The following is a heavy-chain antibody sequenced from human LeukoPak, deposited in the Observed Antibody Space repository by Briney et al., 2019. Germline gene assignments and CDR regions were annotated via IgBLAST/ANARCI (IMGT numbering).Heavy chain of an antibody. V-gene: IGHV1-2*02. Sequence: ASMKVSCKASAYTFTDYFIHWVRQAPGQGLEWMGWLNPYSGATNYARRFHGRVTMTRDTSISTAYLELSSLTSDDTALYYCARARTTVLTREFDPWGQGTLDAVSS. J-gene: IGHJ5*02. CDR2: LNPYSGAT. CDR1: AYTFTDYF. CDR3: ARARTTVLTREFDP. D-gene: IGHD4-17*01.